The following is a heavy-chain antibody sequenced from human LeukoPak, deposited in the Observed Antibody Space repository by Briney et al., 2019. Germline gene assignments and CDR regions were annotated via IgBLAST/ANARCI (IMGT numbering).Heavy chain of an antibody. V-gene: IGHV4-30-2*01. J-gene: IGHJ4*02. CDR3: AREWLSHFDY. D-gene: IGHD3-22*01. CDR2: IYHSGST. Sequence: WVRQPPGKGLEWIGYIYHSGSTYYNPSLKSRVTISVDRSKNQFSLKLSSVTAADTAVYYCAREWLSHFDYWGQGTLVTVSS.